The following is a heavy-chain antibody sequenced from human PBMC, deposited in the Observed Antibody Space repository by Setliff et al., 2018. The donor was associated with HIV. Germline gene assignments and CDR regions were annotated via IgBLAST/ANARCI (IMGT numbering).Heavy chain of an antibody. D-gene: IGHD3-10*01. J-gene: IGHJ4*02. CDR3: ARARGMVRGVISY. V-gene: IGHV4-39*07. CDR2: INHSGST. Sequence: PSETLSLTCTVSGGSISSGSYYWSWIRQPPGKGLEWIGEINHSGSTNYNPSLKSRVTISVDTSKNQFSLKLSSVTAADTAVYYCARARGMVRGVISYWGQGTLVTVSS. CDR1: GGSISSGSYY.